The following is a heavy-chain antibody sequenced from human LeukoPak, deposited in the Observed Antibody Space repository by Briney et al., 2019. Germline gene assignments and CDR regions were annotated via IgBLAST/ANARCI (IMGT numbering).Heavy chain of an antibody. D-gene: IGHD1-14*01. J-gene: IGHJ4*02. V-gene: IGHV4-30-2*01. Sequence: SQTLSLTCTVSGGSISSGGYYWSWIRQPPGKGLEWIGEINHSGSTNYNPSLKSRVTISVDTSKNQFSLKLSSVTAADTAVYYCARGGSFQDYWGQGTLVTVSS. CDR1: GGSISSGGYY. CDR3: ARGGSFQDY. CDR2: INHSGST.